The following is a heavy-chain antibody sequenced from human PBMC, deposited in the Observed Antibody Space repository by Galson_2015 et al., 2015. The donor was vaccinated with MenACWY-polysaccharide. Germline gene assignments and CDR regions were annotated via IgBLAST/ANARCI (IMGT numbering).Heavy chain of an antibody. CDR3: AREGSRIVFHAFDI. CDR2: IQYDGSQK. V-gene: IGHV3-33*01. Sequence: SLRLACAASGSTFRGSGMHWVRQAPGTGLEWVAVIQYDGSQKQYIDSVRGRFSISRDNSKTTLYLEMNSLRAEDTALYYCAREGSRIVFHAFDIWGQGTMVIVSS. CDR1: GSTFRGSG. D-gene: IGHD3-10*02. J-gene: IGHJ3*02.